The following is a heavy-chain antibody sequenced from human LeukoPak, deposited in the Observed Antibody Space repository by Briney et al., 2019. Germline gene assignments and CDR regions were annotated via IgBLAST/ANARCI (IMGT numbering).Heavy chain of an antibody. CDR2: IHHSGST. CDR3: ASQLGYCSSTSCSTFDY. V-gene: IGHV4-30-2*01. Sequence: SETLSLTCAVSGGSISSGDHSWSWIRQPPGTGLEWIGYIHHSGSTYYNPSLKSRVTISVDRSRNQFSLKLGSVTAADTAVYYCASQLGYCSSTSCSTFDYWGQGTLVTVSS. D-gene: IGHD2-2*01. J-gene: IGHJ4*02. CDR1: GGSISSGDHS.